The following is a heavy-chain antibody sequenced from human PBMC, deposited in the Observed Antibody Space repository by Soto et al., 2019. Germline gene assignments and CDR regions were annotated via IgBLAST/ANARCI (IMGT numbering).Heavy chain of an antibody. D-gene: IGHD2-2*01. CDR3: ARRAMDPQYYYYYYGMDV. CDR1: GYGFANYW. CDR2: IYPGDSDT. V-gene: IGHV5-51*01. J-gene: IGHJ6*02. Sequence: ESLKISCKGFGYGFANYWIGWVRQMPGKGLEWMGIIYPGDSDTRYSPSFEGHVTISADKSISTAYLQWSSLKASDTAMYYCARRAMDPQYYYYYYGMDVWGQGTTVTVSS.